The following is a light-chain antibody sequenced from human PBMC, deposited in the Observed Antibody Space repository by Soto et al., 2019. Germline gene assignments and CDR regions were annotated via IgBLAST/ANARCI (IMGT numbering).Light chain of an antibody. Sequence: QSVLTQPASVSGSPGQSITISCTGTSSDVGSYNLVSWYQQHPGKAPKLMIYEVTKRPSGVPDRFSGSKFGNTASLTVSGLQADDEAAYYCSSFAGSDSVVFGGGTKLTVL. CDR3: SSFAGSDSVV. CDR1: SSDVGSYNL. V-gene: IGLV2-23*02. J-gene: IGLJ2*01. CDR2: EVT.